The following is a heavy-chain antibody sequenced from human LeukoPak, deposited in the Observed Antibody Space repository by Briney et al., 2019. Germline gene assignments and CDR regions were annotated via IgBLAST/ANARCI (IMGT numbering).Heavy chain of an antibody. J-gene: IGHJ3*02. CDR3: ARDSSGWSRAFDI. D-gene: IGHD6-19*01. CDR2: IYYSGST. V-gene: IGHV4-30-4*01. Sequence: SETLSLTCTVSGGSISSGDYYWSWIRQPPGKGLEWIGYIYYSGSTYYNPSLKSRVTISVDTSKNQFSLKLSSVTAADTAVYYCARDSSGWSRAFDIRGQGTMVTVSS. CDR1: GGSISSGDYY.